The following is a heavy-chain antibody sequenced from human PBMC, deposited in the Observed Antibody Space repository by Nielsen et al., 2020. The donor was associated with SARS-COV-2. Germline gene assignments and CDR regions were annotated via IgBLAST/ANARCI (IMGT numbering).Heavy chain of an antibody. CDR3: TRGLSDF. D-gene: IGHD2-2*01. CDR2: IRSEANDYAT. Sequence: VRQAPGKGLEWVGRIRSEANDYATAYVASVMGRFTISRDDSRNTTYLQLSRLKTEDTALYFCTRGLSDFWGQGTLVTVSS. V-gene: IGHV3-73*01. J-gene: IGHJ4*02.